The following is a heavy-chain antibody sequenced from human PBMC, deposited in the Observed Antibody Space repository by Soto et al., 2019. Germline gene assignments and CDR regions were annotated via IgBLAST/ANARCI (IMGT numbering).Heavy chain of an antibody. Sequence: QVQLVESGGGLVKPGGSLRLSCAASGFTFSDYYMTWIRQAPGKGLEWVSYISSSSSYTNYADSVKGRFTISRDNAKNSPYLQINSLRGEETAVEYFANSLDRRGLDYWGQGTLVTGSS. D-gene: IGHD3-10*01. V-gene: IGHV3-11*05. CDR2: ISSSSSYT. CDR3: ANSLDRRGLDY. J-gene: IGHJ4*02. CDR1: GFTFSDYY.